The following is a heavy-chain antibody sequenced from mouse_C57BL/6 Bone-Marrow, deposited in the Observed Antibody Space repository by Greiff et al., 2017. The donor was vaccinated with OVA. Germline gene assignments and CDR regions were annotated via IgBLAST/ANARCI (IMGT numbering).Heavy chain of an antibody. D-gene: IGHD1-1*01. CDR2: ISYDGSN. CDR1: GYSITSGYY. J-gene: IGHJ1*03. V-gene: IGHV3-6*01. Sequence: EVKLLESGPGLVKPSQSLSLTCSVTGYSITSGYYWNWIRQFPGNKLEWMGYISYDGSNNYNPSLKNRISITRDTSKNQFFLKLKSVTTEDTATYYCARAFITTVVAYWYFDVWGTGTTVTGSS. CDR3: ARAFITTVVAYWYFDV.